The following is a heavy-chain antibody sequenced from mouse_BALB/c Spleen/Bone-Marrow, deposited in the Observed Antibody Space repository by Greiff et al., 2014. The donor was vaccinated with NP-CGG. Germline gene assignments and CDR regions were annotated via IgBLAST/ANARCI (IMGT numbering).Heavy chain of an antibody. CDR2: IYPGSGST. J-gene: IGHJ4*01. CDR1: GYTFTSYW. CDR3: TRWYYGYMDY. D-gene: IGHD1-2*01. Sequence: LQQSGSELVRPGASVKLSCKASGYTFTSYWMHWVKQRHGQGLEWIGNIYPGSGSTNYDEKFKSKGTLTVDTSSSTAYMHLSSLTSEDAAVYYCTRWYYGYMDYWGQGTSVTVSS. V-gene: IGHV1S22*01.